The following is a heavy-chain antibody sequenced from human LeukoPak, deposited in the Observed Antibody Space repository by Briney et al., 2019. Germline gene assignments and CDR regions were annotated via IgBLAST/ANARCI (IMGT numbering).Heavy chain of an antibody. CDR3: AREAAFYYYGMDV. Sequence: QPGGSLGLSCAASGFPFSSYWMKWARQAPGKGLEWVASINHNGNVNYYVDSVKGRFTISRDNAKNSLYLQMNSLRAEDTAVYYCAREAAFYYYGMDVWGQGTTVTVSS. V-gene: IGHV3-7*01. CDR1: GFPFSSYW. D-gene: IGHD6-13*01. CDR2: INHNGNVN. J-gene: IGHJ6*02.